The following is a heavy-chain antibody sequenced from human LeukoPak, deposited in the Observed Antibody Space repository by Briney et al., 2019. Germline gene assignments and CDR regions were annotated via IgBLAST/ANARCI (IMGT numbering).Heavy chain of an antibody. Sequence: GGSLRLSCAAYGFTFSTYNREWVRQAPGKGLEWVSYISSSTNTISYADSVKGRFTISRDNAKNSLFLQMSSLRAGDTAVYYCAGDGGTFSCSFDYWGQGTLVTVSS. CDR3: AGDGGTFSCSFDY. V-gene: IGHV3-48*01. J-gene: IGHJ4*02. D-gene: IGHD1-26*01. CDR2: ISSSTNTI. CDR1: GFTFSTYN.